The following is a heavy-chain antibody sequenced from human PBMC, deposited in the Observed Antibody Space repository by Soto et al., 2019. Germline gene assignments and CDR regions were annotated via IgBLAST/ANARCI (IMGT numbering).Heavy chain of an antibody. J-gene: IGHJ4*02. CDR2: IYYSGST. D-gene: IGHD5-12*01. CDR1: GGSISSYY. CDR3: AREGRTYRAYVSFPGIIDY. V-gene: IGHV4-59*01. Sequence: SETLSLTCTVSGGSISSYYWSWIRQPPGKGLEWIGYIYYSGSTNYNPSLKSRVTISVDTSKNQFSLKLSSVTAADTAVYYCAREGRTYRAYVSFPGIIDYWGQGTLVTVSS.